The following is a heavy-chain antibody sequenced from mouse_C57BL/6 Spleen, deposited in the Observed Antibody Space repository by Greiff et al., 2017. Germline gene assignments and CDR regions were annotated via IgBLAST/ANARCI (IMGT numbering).Heavy chain of an antibody. CDR3: ARRGGDYAMDY. V-gene: IGHV5-15*04. CDR2: ISNLAYSI. J-gene: IGHJ4*01. CDR1: GFTFSDYG. Sequence: EVQLVESGGGLVQPGGSLKLSCAASGFTFSDYGMAWVRQAPRKGPEWVAFISNLAYSIYYADTVTGRFTISRENAKNTRYLEMSSLRSEDTAMYYCARRGGDYAMDYWGQGTSVTVSS.